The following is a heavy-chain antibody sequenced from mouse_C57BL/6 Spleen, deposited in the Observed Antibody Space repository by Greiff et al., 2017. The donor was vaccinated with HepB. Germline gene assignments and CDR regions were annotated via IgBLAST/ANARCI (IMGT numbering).Heavy chain of an antibody. Sequence: EVQVVESGPGLVKPSQSLSLTCSVTGYSITSGYYWNWIRQFPGNKLEWMGYISYDGSNNYNPSLKNRISITRDTSKNQIFLKLNSVTTEDTATYYCARWVYDYDRYFDVWGTGTTVTVSS. CDR3: ARWVYDYDRYFDV. CDR2: ISYDGSN. V-gene: IGHV3-6*01. D-gene: IGHD2-4*01. J-gene: IGHJ1*03. CDR1: GYSITSGYY.